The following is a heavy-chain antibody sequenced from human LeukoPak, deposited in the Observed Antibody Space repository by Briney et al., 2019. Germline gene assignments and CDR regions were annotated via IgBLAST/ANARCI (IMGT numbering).Heavy chain of an antibody. CDR2: INHSGST. CDR3: ARSWYGDAL. V-gene: IGHV4-39*07. Sequence: SETLSLTCTVSGGSISSSSYYWGWIRQPPGKGLEWIGEINHSGSTNYNPSLKSRVTISVDTSKNQFSLKLSSVTAADTAVYYCARSWYGDALWGQGTLVTVSS. CDR1: GGSISSSSYY. D-gene: IGHD6-13*01. J-gene: IGHJ4*02.